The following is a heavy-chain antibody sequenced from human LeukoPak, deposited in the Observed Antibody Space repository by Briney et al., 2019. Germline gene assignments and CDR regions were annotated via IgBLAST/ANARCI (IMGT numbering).Heavy chain of an antibody. J-gene: IGHJ4*02. V-gene: IGHV4-4*02. CDR3: ARHEYYDFWSGYYTKPFDY. Sequence: SETLSLTCAVSGGSISSSNWWSWVRQPPGKGLEWIGEIYHSGSTNYNPSLKSRVTISVDTSKNQFSLKLSSVTAADTAVYYCARHEYYDFWSGYYTKPFDYWGQGTLVTVSS. CDR2: IYHSGST. CDR1: GGSISSSNW. D-gene: IGHD3-3*01.